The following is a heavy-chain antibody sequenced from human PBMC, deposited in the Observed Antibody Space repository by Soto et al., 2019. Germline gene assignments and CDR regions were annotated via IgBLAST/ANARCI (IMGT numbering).Heavy chain of an antibody. J-gene: IGHJ6*02. Sequence: SETLSLACTVSGGSISSGGYYWSWIRQHPGKGLEWIGYIYYSGSTYYNPSLKSRVTISVDTSKNQFSLKLSSVTAADTAVYYCARVGVATRGYYYYYGMDVWGQGTTVTVSS. CDR2: IYYSGST. CDR1: GGSISSGGYY. V-gene: IGHV4-31*03. CDR3: ARVGVATRGYYYYYGMDV. D-gene: IGHD5-12*01.